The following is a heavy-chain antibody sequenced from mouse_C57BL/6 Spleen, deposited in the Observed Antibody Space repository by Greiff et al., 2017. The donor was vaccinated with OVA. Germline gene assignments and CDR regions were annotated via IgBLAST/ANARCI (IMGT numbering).Heavy chain of an antibody. J-gene: IGHJ3*01. V-gene: IGHV3-6*01. CDR1: GYSITSGYF. Sequence: EVQLQESGPGLVKPSQSLSLTCSVTGYSITSGYFWYCIRQSPGNNLEWMGYISYDGSNNSNPSLKIRTPITRDTSKNQFYLKLNSVTTEDTATYYCARDGRNYSNYVRCAYWGQGTLVTVSA. D-gene: IGHD2-5*01. CDR3: ARDGRNYSNYVRCAY. CDR2: ISYDGSN.